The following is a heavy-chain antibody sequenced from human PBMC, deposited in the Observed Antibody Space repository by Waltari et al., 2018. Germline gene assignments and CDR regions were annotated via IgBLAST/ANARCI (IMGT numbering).Heavy chain of an antibody. CDR2: IYYSGST. Sequence: QVQLQESGPGLVKPSETLSLTCTVSGGSISSHYWSWIRQPPGKGLEWIGYIYYSGSTNSNPSLKGRVTISVDTSKNQFSLKLSSVTAADTAVYYCARDRESYVWGSYRQNWFDPWGQGTLVTVSS. V-gene: IGHV4-59*11. CDR1: GGSISSHY. J-gene: IGHJ5*02. D-gene: IGHD3-16*02. CDR3: ARDRESYVWGSYRQNWFDP.